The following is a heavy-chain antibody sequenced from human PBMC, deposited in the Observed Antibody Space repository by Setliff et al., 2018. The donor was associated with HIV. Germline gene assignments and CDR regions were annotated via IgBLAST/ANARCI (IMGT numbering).Heavy chain of an antibody. V-gene: IGHV1-18*01. CDR3: AVYSSSWFRYYGMDV. CDR2: ISAYNVNT. CDR1: GYTFTDYG. J-gene: IGHJ6*02. Sequence: ASVKVSCKASGYTFTDYGISWVRQAPGQGLEWMGWISAYNVNTKYAQKFQGRVTMTTHTSTNTAYMELRSLRSDDTAVYYCAVYSSSWFRYYGMDVWGQGTTVTVSS. D-gene: IGHD6-13*01.